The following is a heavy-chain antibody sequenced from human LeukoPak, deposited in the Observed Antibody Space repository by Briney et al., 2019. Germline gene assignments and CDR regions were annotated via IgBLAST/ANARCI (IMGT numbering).Heavy chain of an antibody. Sequence: GGSLRLSCAASGFTFSSYWMDWVRQAPGKGLEWVAVISYDGSNKYYADSVKGRFTISRDNSKNTLYLQMNSLRAEDTAVYYCAKDRGGGIFDYWGQGTLVTVSS. CDR2: ISYDGSNK. J-gene: IGHJ4*02. CDR1: GFTFSSYW. CDR3: AKDRGGGIFDY. V-gene: IGHV3-30*18. D-gene: IGHD3-16*01.